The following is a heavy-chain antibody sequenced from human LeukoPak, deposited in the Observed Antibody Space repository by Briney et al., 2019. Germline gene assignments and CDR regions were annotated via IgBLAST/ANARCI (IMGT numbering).Heavy chain of an antibody. CDR3: ARDSACYYDSSGVKGGYYFDY. J-gene: IGHJ4*02. Sequence: ASVKVSCTASGYTFTSYYMHWVRQAPGQGLEWMGIINPSGGSTSYAQRFQGRVTMTRDTSTSTVYMELSSLRSEDTAVYYCARDSACYYDSSGVKGGYYFDYWGQGTLVTVSS. CDR2: INPSGGST. V-gene: IGHV1-46*01. D-gene: IGHD3-22*01. CDR1: GYTFTSYY.